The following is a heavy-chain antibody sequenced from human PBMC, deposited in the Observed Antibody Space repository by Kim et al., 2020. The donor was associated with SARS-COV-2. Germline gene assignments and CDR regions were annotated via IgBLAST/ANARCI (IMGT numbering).Heavy chain of an antibody. V-gene: IGHV1-69*01. J-gene: IGHJ6*02. D-gene: IGHD6-6*01. CDR3: ARAALRVYYYYGMDV. Sequence: QKFQGRVTITADESTSTAYMELSSLRSEDTAVYYCARAALRVYYYYGMDVWGQGTTVTVSS.